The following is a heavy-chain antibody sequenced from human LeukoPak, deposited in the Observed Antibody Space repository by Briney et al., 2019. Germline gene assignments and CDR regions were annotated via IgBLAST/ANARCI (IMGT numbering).Heavy chain of an antibody. CDR3: ARVRAFGYCSSTSCYSSRGYFDY. Sequence: PSETLSLTCAVYGGSFSGYYWSWIRQPPGKGLEWIGEINHSGSTNYNPSLKSRVTISVDTSKNQFSLKLSSVTAADTAVYYCARVRAFGYCSSTSCYSSRGYFDYWGQGTLVTVSS. CDR2: INHSGST. CDR1: GGSFSGYY. D-gene: IGHD2-2*02. J-gene: IGHJ4*02. V-gene: IGHV4-34*01.